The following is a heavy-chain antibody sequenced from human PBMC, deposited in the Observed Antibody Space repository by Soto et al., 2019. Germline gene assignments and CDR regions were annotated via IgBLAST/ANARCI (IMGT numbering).Heavy chain of an antibody. CDR3: ATPYYYNH. CDR1: GFMFSSYT. Sequence: GGSLRLSCAASGFMFSSYTMNWVRQAPGKGLEWLSSISSDSDHIDYADSVRGRFTVSRDNARKSLYLQMDSLGAEDTGVYYCATPYYYNHWGPGTLVTVSS. CDR2: ISSDSDHI. D-gene: IGHD3-22*01. V-gene: IGHV3-21*01. J-gene: IGHJ5*02.